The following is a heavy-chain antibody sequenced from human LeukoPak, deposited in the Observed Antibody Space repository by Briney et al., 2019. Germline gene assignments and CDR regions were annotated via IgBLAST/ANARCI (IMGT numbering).Heavy chain of an antibody. J-gene: IGHJ4*02. D-gene: IGHD3-22*01. CDR3: ARDRVDYYDSSGYYYGYFDY. V-gene: IGHV3-7*03. Sequence: PGGSLRLSCAASGFTFSSYWMSWVRQAPGKGLGWVANIKQDGSEKYYVDTVKGRFTISRDNAKNSLYLQMNSLRAEDTAVYYCARDRVDYYDSSGYYYGYFDYWGQGTLVTVSS. CDR1: GFTFSSYW. CDR2: IKQDGSEK.